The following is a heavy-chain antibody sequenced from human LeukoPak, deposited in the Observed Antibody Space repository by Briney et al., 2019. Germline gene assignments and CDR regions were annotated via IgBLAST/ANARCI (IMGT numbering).Heavy chain of an antibody. CDR2: ISSSGSTI. V-gene: IGHV3-11*04. CDR1: GFTFSDYY. CDR3: ASRRAPLDAFDI. J-gene: IGHJ3*02. Sequence: KSGGSLRLSCAASGFTFSDYYMSWIRQAPGKGLEWVSYISSSGSTIYYADSVKGRFTISRDNAKNSLYLQMNSLRAEDTAVYYCASRRAPLDAFDIWGQGTMVTVSS.